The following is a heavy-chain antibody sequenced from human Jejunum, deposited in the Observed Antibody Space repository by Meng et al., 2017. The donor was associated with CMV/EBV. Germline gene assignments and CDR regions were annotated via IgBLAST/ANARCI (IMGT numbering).Heavy chain of an antibody. CDR3: VRVQTRQLAEALDY. CDR1: GFTLSDDL. V-gene: IGHV3-11*04. J-gene: IGHJ4*02. Sequence: GFTLSDDLMHWVRQAPGKGLEWVSYISSTGRTIYYADSVKGRFTISRDIPKNSLYLQMNSLRAEDTAVYYCVRVQTRQLAEALDYWGQGTLVTVSS. D-gene: IGHD1-1*01. CDR2: ISSTGRTI.